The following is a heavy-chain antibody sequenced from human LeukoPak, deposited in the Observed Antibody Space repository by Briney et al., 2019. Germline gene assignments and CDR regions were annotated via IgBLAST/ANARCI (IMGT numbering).Heavy chain of an antibody. CDR2: MYYSGST. V-gene: IGHV4-30-4*01. Sequence: SQTLSLTCTVSGGSISSGDCYWSWIRQPPGKGLEWIGYMYYSGSTYYNPSLRSRATISVDTSKNQFSLKLSSVTAADTAGYYCARPYYYDSRIDPWGQGTLVTVSS. J-gene: IGHJ5*02. D-gene: IGHD3-22*01. CDR1: GGSISSGDCY. CDR3: ARPYYYDSRIDP.